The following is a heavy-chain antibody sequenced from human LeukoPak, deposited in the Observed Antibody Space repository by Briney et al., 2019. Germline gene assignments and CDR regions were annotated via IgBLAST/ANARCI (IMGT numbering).Heavy chain of an antibody. CDR3: AREGPIVATNRGSSYYYDSSGYADQNYFDY. D-gene: IGHD3-22*01. CDR2: IIPIFGTA. Sequence: SVKVSCKASGGTFSSYAISWVRQAPGQGLEWMGGIIPIFGTANYAQKFQGRVTITTDESTSTAYMELSSLRSEDTAVYYCAREGPIVATNRGSSYYYDSSGYADQNYFDYWGQGTLVTVSS. CDR1: GGTFSSYA. V-gene: IGHV1-69*05. J-gene: IGHJ4*02.